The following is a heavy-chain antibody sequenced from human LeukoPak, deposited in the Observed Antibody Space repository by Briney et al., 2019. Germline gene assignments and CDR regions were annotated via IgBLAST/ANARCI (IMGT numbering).Heavy chain of an antibody. CDR3: ARANYYDSSGYYS. Sequence: SETLSLTRTVSGGSISSSSYYWGWIRQPPGKGLEWIGSIYYSGSTYYNPSLKSRVTISVDTSKNQFSLKLSSVTAADTAVYYCARANYYDSSGYYSWGQGTLVTVSS. CDR2: IYYSGST. CDR1: GGSISSSSYY. D-gene: IGHD3-22*01. J-gene: IGHJ4*02. V-gene: IGHV4-39*01.